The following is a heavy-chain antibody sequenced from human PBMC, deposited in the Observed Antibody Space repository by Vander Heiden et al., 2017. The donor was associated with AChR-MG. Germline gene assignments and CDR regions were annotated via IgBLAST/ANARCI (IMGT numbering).Heavy chain of an antibody. D-gene: IGHD3-9*01. Sequence: QVQLVQTGSVAKRPGSSVKVSCTASGGTFGSSPISRVRQAPGQGLEWMGGIIPIFGTANYAQKFQGRVTITADKSTSTTYLELSSLRSEETAVYYCARCDDILTGYKMETAYYYYGMDVWGQGTTVTVSS. J-gene: IGHJ6*02. CDR1: GGTFGSSP. CDR2: IIPIFGTA. CDR3: ARCDDILTGYKMETAYYYYGMDV. V-gene: IGHV1-69*06.